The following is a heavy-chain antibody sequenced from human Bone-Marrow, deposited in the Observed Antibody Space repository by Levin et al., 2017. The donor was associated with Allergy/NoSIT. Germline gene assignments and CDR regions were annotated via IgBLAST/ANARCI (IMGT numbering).Heavy chain of an antibody. CDR1: GFTLSSNW. D-gene: IGHD6-13*01. J-gene: IGHJ4*02. V-gene: IGHV3-74*01. CDR2: INSDGSST. CDR3: VHIAKVGINDF. Sequence: PGGSLRLSCAASGFTLSSNWMHWVRQAPGKGLVWVSRINSDGSSTNYADSVKGRFTISRDSPKNMLYLQMNSLRVEDTAIYYCVHIAKVGINDFWGQGTLVTVSS.